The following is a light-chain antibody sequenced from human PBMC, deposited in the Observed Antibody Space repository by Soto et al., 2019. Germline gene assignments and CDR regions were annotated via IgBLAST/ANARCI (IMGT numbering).Light chain of an antibody. Sequence: QSALTQPASVSGSPGQSITISCTGTSSDVGGYNYVSWYQQHPGKAPKLMILDVSSRPSGVSNRFSGSKSGNTASLTISALQAEDEAHYFCSSYTSSSTYWVFGGGTQLTVL. J-gene: IGLJ3*02. V-gene: IGLV2-14*01. CDR2: DVS. CDR1: SSDVGGYNY. CDR3: SSYTSSSTYWV.